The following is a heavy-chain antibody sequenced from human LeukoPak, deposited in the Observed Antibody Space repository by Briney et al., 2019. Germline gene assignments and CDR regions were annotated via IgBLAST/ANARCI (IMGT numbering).Heavy chain of an antibody. D-gene: IGHD6-13*01. CDR1: GFTFSSYE. CDR3: ARVEAAAGTVDY. J-gene: IGHJ4*02. V-gene: IGHV3-48*03. Sequence: GGSLRLSCAASGFTFSSYEMNWVRQAPGKGLEWVSYISSSGSTIYYADSVKGRFTISRDSAKNSLYLQMNSLRAEDTAVYYCARVEAAAGTVDYWGQGTLVTVSS. CDR2: ISSSGSTI.